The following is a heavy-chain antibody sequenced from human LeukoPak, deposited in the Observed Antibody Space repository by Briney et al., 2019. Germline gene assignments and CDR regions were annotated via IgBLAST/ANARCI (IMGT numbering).Heavy chain of an antibody. V-gene: IGHV7-4-1*02. CDR3: ARMPGGTKTNDDY. Sequence: ASVKVSCKASGYTFTTYAMNWVRQAPGQGLEWMGWINTNTWDPTYAQCFTGPVLFSLDTSVSTAYLQISSLKAEDTAVYYCARMPGGTKTNDDYWGQGTLVTVSS. CDR1: GYTFTTYA. D-gene: IGHD3-16*01. J-gene: IGHJ4*02. CDR2: INTNTWDP.